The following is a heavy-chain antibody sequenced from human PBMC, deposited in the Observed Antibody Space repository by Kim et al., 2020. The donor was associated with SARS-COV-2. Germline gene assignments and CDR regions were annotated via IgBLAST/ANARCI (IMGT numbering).Heavy chain of an antibody. CDR1: GGSINSDY. V-gene: IGHV4-59*13. CDR2: IFYSGSI. D-gene: IGHD6-13*01. CDR3: AREIRGNSFSD. J-gene: IGHJ4*02. Sequence: SETLSLTCTVSGGSINSDYWSWIRQPPGKGLEWIGYIFYSGSINYNPSLKSRVTISVDTSKSQFSLKLTSVTAADTAVYYCAREIRGNSFSDWSQGALVTVSS.